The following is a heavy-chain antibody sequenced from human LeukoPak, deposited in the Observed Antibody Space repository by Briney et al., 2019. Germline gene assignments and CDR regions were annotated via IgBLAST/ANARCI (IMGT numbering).Heavy chain of an antibody. J-gene: IGHJ3*02. Sequence: GGSLRLSCAASGFTFSSYGMHWVRQAPGKGLEWVANIKQDGSEKYYVDSVKGRFTISRDNAKNSLYLQMNSLRAEDTAVYYCARPQYSSGYDAFDIWGQGTMVTVSS. CDR1: GFTFSSYG. CDR2: IKQDGSEK. D-gene: IGHD6-19*01. V-gene: IGHV3-7*01. CDR3: ARPQYSSGYDAFDI.